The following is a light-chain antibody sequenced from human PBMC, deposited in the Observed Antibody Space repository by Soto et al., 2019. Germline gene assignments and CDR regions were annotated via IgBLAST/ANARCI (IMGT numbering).Light chain of an antibody. Sequence: QSVLTQPRSVSGSPGQSVTISCTGTSSDVGGYTYVSWYQQHPGKAPKLMIYDVTKRPSGVPDRFSGSKSGNTASLTISGLQAEDEADYYCCSYAGRYTKVFGGGTKLTVL. V-gene: IGLV2-11*01. CDR1: SSDVGGYTY. J-gene: IGLJ2*01. CDR2: DVT. CDR3: CSYAGRYTKV.